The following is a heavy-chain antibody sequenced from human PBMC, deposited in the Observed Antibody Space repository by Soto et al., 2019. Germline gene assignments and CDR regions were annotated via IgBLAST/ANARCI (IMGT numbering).Heavy chain of an antibody. J-gene: IGHJ3*02. CDR1: GFTFSSYD. D-gene: IGHD3-22*01. V-gene: IGHV3-30*18. CDR3: AKDGPYDTTLGAFDI. CDR2: ISYDGSNK. Sequence: GGSLRLSCAASGFTFSSYDMHWVRQAPGKGLEWVAVISYDGSNKYYADSVKGRFTISRDNSKNTLYLQMNSRRAEDTAVYYCAKDGPYDTTLGAFDIWGQGTMVTVSS.